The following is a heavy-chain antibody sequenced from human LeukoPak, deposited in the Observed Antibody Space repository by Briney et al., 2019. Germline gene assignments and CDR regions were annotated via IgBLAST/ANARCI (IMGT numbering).Heavy chain of an antibody. Sequence: SETLSLTCAVYGGSFSGYYWSWIRQPPGKGLEWIGEINHSGSTNYNPSLKSRVTISVDTSKNQFSLKLSSVTAADMAVYYCARGHSSVVTAIPYYFDFWGQGTLVTVSS. CDR1: GGSFSGYY. D-gene: IGHD2-21*02. V-gene: IGHV4-34*01. CDR2: INHSGST. CDR3: ARGHSSVVTAIPYYFDF. J-gene: IGHJ4*02.